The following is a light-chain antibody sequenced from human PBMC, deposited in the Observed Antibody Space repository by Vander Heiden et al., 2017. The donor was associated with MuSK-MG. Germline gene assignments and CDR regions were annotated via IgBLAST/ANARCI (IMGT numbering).Light chain of an antibody. V-gene: IGKV1-NL1*01. CDR1: QGISNS. CDR3: QQYYSRPIN. Sequence: DIQMTQSPSSLSASVGDRVTITCRASQGISNSLAWYQQKPGKAPKLLLYTTSKMESGVPSRLSGSGSGTDYTLTISIRQPEDFATYYCQQYYSRPINLAGGTKVKIK. CDR2: TTS. J-gene: IGKJ4*01.